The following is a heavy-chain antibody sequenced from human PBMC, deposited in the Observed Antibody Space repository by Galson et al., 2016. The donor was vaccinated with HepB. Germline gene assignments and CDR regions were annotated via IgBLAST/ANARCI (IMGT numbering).Heavy chain of an antibody. CDR2: IYHSGTA. Sequence: TLSLTCTVSRGSISFGGYSWSWIRQPPGKGLEWIGYIYHSGTAHYNPSLRSRVTISVDKSNNQFSLNLNSVTAADTAVYYCARVNTVHYYYYMDVRGKGTTVTVSS. D-gene: IGHD4-11*01. CDR1: RGSISFGGYS. V-gene: IGHV4-30-2*01. CDR3: ARVNTVHYYYYMDV. J-gene: IGHJ6*03.